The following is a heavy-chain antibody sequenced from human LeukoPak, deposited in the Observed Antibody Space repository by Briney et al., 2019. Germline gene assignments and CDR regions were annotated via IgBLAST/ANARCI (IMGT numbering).Heavy chain of an antibody. V-gene: IGHV4-59*08. CDR1: GGSISGYY. J-gene: IGHJ5*02. CDR2: IYYSGTT. D-gene: IGHD2-15*01. Sequence: SETLSLTCTVSGGSISGYYFSWIRQPPGKGLEWIGYIYYSGTTNYNPPLKSRVTISVDTSKNQFSLKLSSVTAADTAVYYCARLHSGDRGQTTFDRWGQGTLVTVSS. CDR3: ARLHSGDRGQTTFDR.